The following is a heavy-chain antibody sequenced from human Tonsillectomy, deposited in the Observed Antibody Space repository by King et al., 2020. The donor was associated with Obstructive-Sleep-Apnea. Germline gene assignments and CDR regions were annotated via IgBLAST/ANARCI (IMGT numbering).Heavy chain of an antibody. J-gene: IGHJ4*02. CDR2: INPSGGST. CDR3: ARGEDTYYDILIRLDY. Sequence: VQLVESGAEVKKPGASVKLSCKASGYTFTSYYMHWVRQAPGQGLEWMGIINPSGGSTTYAQKFQGRLTVTRDTSTSTVYMELSSLRSEDTAVYYCARGEDTYYDILIRLDYWGQGTLVTVSS. V-gene: IGHV1-46*01. D-gene: IGHD3-9*01. CDR1: GYTFTSYY.